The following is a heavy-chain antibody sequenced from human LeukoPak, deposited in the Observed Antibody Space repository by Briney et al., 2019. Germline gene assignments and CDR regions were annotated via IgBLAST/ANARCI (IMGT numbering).Heavy chain of an antibody. Sequence: SETLSLTCNFDRGTIRRSTYHGGWIRQPPGKGLEWIGSIYYSGSTYYNPSLKSRVTISVDTSKNQFSLKQSAVTAPDTAVYYCATVSMVRGVESDYWGQGTLVTVSS. J-gene: IGHJ4*02. V-gene: IGHV4-39*01. CDR3: ATVSMVRGVESDY. CDR1: RGTIRRSTYH. CDR2: IYYSGST. D-gene: IGHD3-10*01.